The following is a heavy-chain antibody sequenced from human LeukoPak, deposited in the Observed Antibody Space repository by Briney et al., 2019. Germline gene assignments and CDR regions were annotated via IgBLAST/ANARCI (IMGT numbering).Heavy chain of an antibody. Sequence: KPSETLSLTCAVYGGSFSGYYWSWIRQPPGKGLEWIGEINHSGSTNYNPSLKSRVTISVDTSKNQFSLKLSSVTAADTAVYYCARLGALAYCGGDCYLDAFDIWGQGTMVTVSS. J-gene: IGHJ3*02. V-gene: IGHV4-34*01. CDR3: ARLGALAYCGGDCYLDAFDI. CDR2: INHSGST. D-gene: IGHD2-21*02. CDR1: GGSFSGYY.